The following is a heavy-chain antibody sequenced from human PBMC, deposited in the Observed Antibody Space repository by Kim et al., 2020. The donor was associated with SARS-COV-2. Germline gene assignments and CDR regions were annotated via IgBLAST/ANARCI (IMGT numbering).Heavy chain of an antibody. J-gene: IGHJ1*01. CDR2: ISGSGDST. CDR3: TKDALFTIMVVPPDPH. D-gene: IGHD3-22*01. Sequence: GGSLRLSCAASGFAFRNFDMTWVRQAPGKGLEWVSAISGSGDSTFYADSVKGRFTISRDNSKNTLYLQMNSLRAEDTAIYYCTKDALFTIMVVPPDPHWGQGTLVTVSS. V-gene: IGHV3-23*01. CDR1: GFAFRNFD.